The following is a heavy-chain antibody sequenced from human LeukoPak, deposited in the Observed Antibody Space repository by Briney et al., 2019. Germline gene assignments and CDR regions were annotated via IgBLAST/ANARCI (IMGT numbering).Heavy chain of an antibody. CDR1: GFTFSSYG. V-gene: IGHV3-30*18. CDR3: AKVKSYYYDY. CDR2: ISYDGSNK. Sequence: GRSLRLSCAASGFTFSSYGMHWVRQAPGKGLEWVAVISYDGSNKYYADSVKGRFTISRDNSKNTLYLQMNSLRAEDTAVYHCAKVKSYYYDYWGQGTLVTVSS. J-gene: IGHJ4*02.